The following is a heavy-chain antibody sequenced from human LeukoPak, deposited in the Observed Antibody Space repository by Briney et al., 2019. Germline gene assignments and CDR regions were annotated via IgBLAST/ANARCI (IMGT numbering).Heavy chain of an antibody. CDR1: GFTFKLYW. D-gene: IGHD3-22*01. V-gene: IGHV3-74*01. CDR2: INDDGSDT. J-gene: IGHJ4*02. Sequence: PGGSLRLSCAASGFTFKLYWMHWVRQVPGKAPVWVSRINDDGSDTRYADSVKGRFTISRDDSKNTLYLQMNSLKTEDTAVYYCTTAWYYDSSAYSNFDYWGQGTLVTVSS. CDR3: TTAWYYDSSAYSNFDY.